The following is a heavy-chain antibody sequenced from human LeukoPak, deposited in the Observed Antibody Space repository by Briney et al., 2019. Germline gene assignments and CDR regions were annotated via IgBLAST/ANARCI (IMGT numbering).Heavy chain of an antibody. J-gene: IGHJ4*02. CDR1: GFSFSSYG. Sequence: PGGSLRLSCAASGFSFSSYGMHWVRQAPGKGLEWVAVIYVDSVKGRFTISRDNSKNMLYLQMDSLRAEDTALYYCANRGSSQPTYYFDYWGQGTLVTVSS. CDR3: ANRGSSQPTYYFDY. D-gene: IGHD6-13*01. CDR2: I. V-gene: IGHV3-33*08.